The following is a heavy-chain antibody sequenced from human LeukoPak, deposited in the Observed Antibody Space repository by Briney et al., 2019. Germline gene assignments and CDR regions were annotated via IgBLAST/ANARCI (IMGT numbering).Heavy chain of an antibody. Sequence: GESLKISCKVSGYSFTSYWISWVRQMPGKGLEWMGRIDPSDSYTNCSPSFQGHVTISADKSISTAYLQWSSLKASDTAMYYCARHIVVVTATGGIDYWGQGTLVTVSS. CDR3: ARHIVVVTATGGIDY. CDR2: IDPSDSYT. CDR1: GYSFTSYW. J-gene: IGHJ4*02. D-gene: IGHD2-21*02. V-gene: IGHV5-10-1*01.